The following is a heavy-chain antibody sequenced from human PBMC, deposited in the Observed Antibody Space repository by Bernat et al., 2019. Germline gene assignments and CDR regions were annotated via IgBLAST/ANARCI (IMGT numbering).Heavy chain of an antibody. CDR2: MTSAAEI. D-gene: IGHD2-15*01. CDR3: AKPGQACDSVSCYYYFDS. V-gene: IGHV3-23*04. CDR1: GFTSSSYG. J-gene: IGHJ4*02. Sequence: EVQLEESGGGLAQPGGSLSLSCAASGFTSSSYGMTWVRQTPGMGLQWVSTMTSAAEIRYADSVKGRFTISRDISKNTVYLQMNTLRAEDTAMYYCAKPGQACDSVSCYYYFDSWGRGTLVTVSS.